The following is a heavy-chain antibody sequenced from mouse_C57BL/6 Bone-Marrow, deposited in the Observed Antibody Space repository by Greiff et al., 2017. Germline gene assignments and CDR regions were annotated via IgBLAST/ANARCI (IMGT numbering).Heavy chain of an antibody. CDR1: GFSLNTVDMS. D-gene: IGHD1-1*01. CDR3: ARGYYGSSSWFAY. Sequence: QVTLKESGPGILQPSQTLSLTCSFSGFSLNTVDMSVGWIRQPSGKGLEWLAHIWWDDDKYYNPALKSRLTNSKDTSKNLVFLKIANVDTADTATYYCARGYYGSSSWFAYWGQGTLVTVSA. J-gene: IGHJ3*01. CDR2: IWWDDDK. V-gene: IGHV8-8*01.